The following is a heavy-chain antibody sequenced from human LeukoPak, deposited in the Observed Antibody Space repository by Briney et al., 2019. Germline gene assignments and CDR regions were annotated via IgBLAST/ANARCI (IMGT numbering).Heavy chain of an antibody. J-gene: IGHJ6*04. V-gene: IGHV4-31*03. D-gene: IGHD2-2*01. CDR3: AREIPILDV. CDR2: IYYSGST. CDR1: GGSISSGGYY. Sequence: TLSLTCTVSGGSISSGGYYWSWIRQHPGKGLEWIGYIYYSGSTYYNPSLMGRVTMSIDTPKDQFSLKMTSVTAVDTAVYYCAREIPILDVWGKGTAVTVSS.